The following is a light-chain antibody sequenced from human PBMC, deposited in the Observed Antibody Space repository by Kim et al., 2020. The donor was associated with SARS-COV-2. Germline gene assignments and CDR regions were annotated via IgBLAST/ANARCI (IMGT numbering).Light chain of an antibody. V-gene: IGLV10-54*04. Sequence: PTATITCTGNRNNVVYEAAAWRQQHQGHPPKLLTYRNNNRPSGISDRFSASRSGNTASLTISGLQPEDETDYYCSAWDSSLSAWVFGGGTQLTVL. CDR1: RNNVVYEA. CDR2: RNN. J-gene: IGLJ3*02. CDR3: SAWDSSLSAWV.